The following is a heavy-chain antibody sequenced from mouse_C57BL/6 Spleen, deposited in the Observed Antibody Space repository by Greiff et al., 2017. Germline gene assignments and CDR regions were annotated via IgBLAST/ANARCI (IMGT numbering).Heavy chain of an antibody. CDR2: INYDGSST. D-gene: IGHD2-1*01. Sequence: EVKLVESEGGLVQPGSSMKLSCTASGFTFSDYYMAWVRQVPEKGLEWVANINYDGSSTYYLDSLKSRFIISRDNAKNILYLQMSSLKSEDTATYYCARADLLTFAYWGQGTLVTVSA. V-gene: IGHV5-16*01. CDR3: ARADLLTFAY. CDR1: GFTFSDYY. J-gene: IGHJ3*01.